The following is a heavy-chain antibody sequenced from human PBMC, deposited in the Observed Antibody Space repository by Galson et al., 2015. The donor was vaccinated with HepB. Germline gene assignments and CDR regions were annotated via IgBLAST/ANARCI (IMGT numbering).Heavy chain of an antibody. Sequence: SLRLSCAASGFTFSSYAMSWVRQAPGKGLEWVSAISGSGGGTYYADSAKGRFTISRDASKNTLYLRMNSLRAEDTAVYYCAKDRSGDSALDYWGQGTLVTVSS. D-gene: IGHD7-27*01. V-gene: IGHV3-23*01. CDR1: GFTFSSYA. J-gene: IGHJ4*02. CDR3: AKDRSGDSALDY. CDR2: ISGSGGGT.